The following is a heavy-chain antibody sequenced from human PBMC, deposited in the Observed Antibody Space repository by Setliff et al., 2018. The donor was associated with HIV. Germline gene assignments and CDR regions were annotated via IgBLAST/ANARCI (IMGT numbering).Heavy chain of an antibody. CDR3: ARQDGALTGRYFYYYMSV. Sequence: SETLSLTCTVSGGSVSGYYWTWIRQPPGKGLEWIGHIYFSGATNYNPSLQSRVTMSVDTSKNQFSLTLTSVTAADTAVYYCARQDGALTGRYFYYYMSVWGKGTTVTVSS. J-gene: IGHJ6*03. V-gene: IGHV4-59*08. D-gene: IGHD3-9*01. CDR1: GGSVSGYY. CDR2: IYFSGAT.